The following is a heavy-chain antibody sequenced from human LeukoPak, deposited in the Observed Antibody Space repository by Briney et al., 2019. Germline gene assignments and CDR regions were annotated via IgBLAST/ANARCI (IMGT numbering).Heavy chain of an antibody. CDR2: IYPGDSDT. CDR1: GYSFTSYW. Sequence: GESLKISCKGSGYSFTSYWIGWVRQMPGKGLEWMGIIYPGDSDTRYSPSFQGQVTISADKSISAAYLQWSSLKASDTAMYYCARADCTNGVCYTGDAFDIWGQRTMVTVSS. D-gene: IGHD2-8*01. CDR3: ARADCTNGVCYTGDAFDI. J-gene: IGHJ3*02. V-gene: IGHV5-51*01.